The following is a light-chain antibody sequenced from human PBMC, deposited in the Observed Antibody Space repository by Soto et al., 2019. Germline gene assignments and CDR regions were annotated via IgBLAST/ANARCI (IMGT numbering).Light chain of an antibody. Sequence: EIVLTQSPGTLSLSPGERATLSCRASQSVSNNYLAWYQRKPGQAPRRLIYGASSRATGIPDRFSGSGSGTDFTLTISRLEPEDFAVYYCQQYGSSPTFGEGTRLE. CDR2: GAS. J-gene: IGKJ5*01. CDR3: QQYGSSPT. V-gene: IGKV3-20*01. CDR1: QSVSNNY.